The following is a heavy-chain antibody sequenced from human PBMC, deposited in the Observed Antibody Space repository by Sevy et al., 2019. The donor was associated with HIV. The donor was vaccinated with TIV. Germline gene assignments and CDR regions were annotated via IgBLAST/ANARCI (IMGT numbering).Heavy chain of an antibody. J-gene: IGHJ3*02. CDR3: ARDHGPAAIGKI. CDR1: GGSISSGGYC. V-gene: IGHV4-31*03. D-gene: IGHD2-2*01. Sequence: SETLSLTYTVSGGSISSGGYCWSWIRQHPGKGLEWIGYIYYSGSTYYNPSLKSRVTISVDTSKNQFSLKLSSVTAADTAVYYCARDHGPAAIGKIWGQGTMVTVSS. CDR2: IYYSGST.